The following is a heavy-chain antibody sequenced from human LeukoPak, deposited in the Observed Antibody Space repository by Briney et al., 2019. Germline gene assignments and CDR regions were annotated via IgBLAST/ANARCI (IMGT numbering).Heavy chain of an antibody. CDR2: INHSGST. Sequence: SETLSLTCAVYGGSFSGYYWSWIRQPPGKGLGWIGEINHSGSTNYNPSLKSRVTISVDTSKNQFSLKLSSVTAADTAVYYCARGRSGGYGLGYWGQGTLVTVSS. J-gene: IGHJ4*02. CDR1: GGSFSGYY. CDR3: ARGRSGGYGLGY. D-gene: IGHD5-12*01. V-gene: IGHV4-34*01.